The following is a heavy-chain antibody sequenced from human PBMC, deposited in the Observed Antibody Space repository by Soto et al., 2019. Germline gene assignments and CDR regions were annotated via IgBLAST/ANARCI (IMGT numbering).Heavy chain of an antibody. J-gene: IGHJ4*02. D-gene: IGHD3-3*02. V-gene: IGHV4-4*07. CDR3: AREGDDRHFFFDS. Sequence: QLQESGPGLVKPSETLSLICNVSGRSMISYYWSWLRQPAGKGLEWIGRVYTGGNTNYNPSLKGRVTMSVDTSKSQFSLKLTSVTAADTAVYYCAREGDDRHFFFDSWGQGTLVTVSS. CDR1: GRSMISYY. CDR2: VYTGGNT.